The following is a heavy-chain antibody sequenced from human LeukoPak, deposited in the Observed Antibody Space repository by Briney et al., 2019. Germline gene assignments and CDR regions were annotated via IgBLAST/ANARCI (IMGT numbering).Heavy chain of an antibody. CDR2: IKTKTDGWTT. J-gene: IGHJ4*02. D-gene: IGHD3-3*01. V-gene: IGHV3-15*01. CDR3: STTHYNFYDLDH. CDR1: GFIFSSAW. Sequence: GGSLRLSCAASGFIFSSAWMSWVRQAPGKGLEWVGHIKTKTDGWTTDYAAPVKGRFTISRDDSRNTVYLQMNSLKTEDTAVYYCSTTHYNFYDLDHWGQGTLVTVSS.